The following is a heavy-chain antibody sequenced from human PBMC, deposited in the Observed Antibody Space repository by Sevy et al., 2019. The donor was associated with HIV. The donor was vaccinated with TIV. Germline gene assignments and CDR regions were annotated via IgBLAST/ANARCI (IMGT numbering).Heavy chain of an antibody. Sequence: GGSLRLSCAASGFTFDDYAMHWVRQAPGKGLEWVSGISWNSGSIGCADSVKGRFTISRDNAKNSLYLQMNSLRAEDTALYYCAKDIRDSVLGGMDVWGQGTTVTVSS. CDR2: ISWNSGSI. V-gene: IGHV3-9*01. CDR3: AKDIRDSVLGGMDV. J-gene: IGHJ6*02. CDR1: GFTFDDYA.